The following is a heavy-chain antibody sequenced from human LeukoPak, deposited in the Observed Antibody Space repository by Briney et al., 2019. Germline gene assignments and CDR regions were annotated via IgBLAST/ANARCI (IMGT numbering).Heavy chain of an antibody. CDR3: ETGGF. D-gene: IGHD1-14*01. CDR1: GYTFTGYY. V-gene: IGHV1-2*02. J-gene: IGHJ1*01. CDR2: INPDNGRP. Sequence: ASVKVSCKASGYTFTGYYIHWVRQAPGREFEWMGWINPDNGRPVYSQKFQGRVTMTRDTSINTAYLDLNSLKSDDTAIYFCETGGFWGQGTLVTVSS.